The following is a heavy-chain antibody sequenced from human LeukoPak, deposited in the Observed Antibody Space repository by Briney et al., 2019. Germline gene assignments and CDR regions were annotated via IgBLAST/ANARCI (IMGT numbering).Heavy chain of an antibody. CDR1: GGSITSGSYY. CDR2: IYISGST. Sequence: SETLSLTCTVSGGSITSGSYYWNWIRQPAGKGLEWIGRIYISGSTNYNPSLKSRVTISVDTSKNQFSLSLSSVTAADTAVYYCARDNSGYSPPNYYYYHYMDVWGKGTTVTISS. D-gene: IGHD3-22*01. CDR3: ARDNSGYSPPNYYYYHYMDV. V-gene: IGHV4-61*02. J-gene: IGHJ6*03.